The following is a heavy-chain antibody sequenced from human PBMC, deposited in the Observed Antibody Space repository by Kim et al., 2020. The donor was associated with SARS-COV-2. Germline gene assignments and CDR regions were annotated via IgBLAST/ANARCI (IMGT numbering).Heavy chain of an antibody. CDR2: ISAYNGNT. CDR3: ARGFDSSSWYIWGAFDY. V-gene: IGHV1-18*01. J-gene: IGHJ4*02. CDR1: GYTFTSYG. Sequence: ASVKVSCKASGYTFTSYGISWVRQAPGQGLEWMGWISAYNGNTNYAQKLQGRVTMTTDTSTSTAYMELRSLRSDDTAVYYCARGFDSSSWYIWGAFDYWGQGTLVTVSS. D-gene: IGHD6-13*01.